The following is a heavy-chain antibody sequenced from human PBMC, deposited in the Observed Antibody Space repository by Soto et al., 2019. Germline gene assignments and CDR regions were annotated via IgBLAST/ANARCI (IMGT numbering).Heavy chain of an antibody. Sequence: GGSLRLSCAASGFTFSYYAMGWVRQAPGKGLEWVSVLSDSGGTTYYADSVKGRFTISRDNSKNTLFLQMNSLRAEDTAIYYCAKWTYLDFWGQGTRVTVSS. CDR1: GFTFSYYA. CDR3: AKWTYLDF. CDR2: LSDSGGTT. J-gene: IGHJ4*02. D-gene: IGHD5-12*01. V-gene: IGHV3-23*01.